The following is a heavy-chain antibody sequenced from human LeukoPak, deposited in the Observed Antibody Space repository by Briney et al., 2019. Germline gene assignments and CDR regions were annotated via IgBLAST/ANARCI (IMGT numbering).Heavy chain of an antibody. D-gene: IGHD2-2*01. CDR3: ASDLPAATS. V-gene: IGHV3-21*01. J-gene: IGHJ4*02. CDR2: ISGSSDYI. Sequence: GGSLRLSCAASGFTFSGYSMNWVRQAPGRGLEWVSSISGSSDYIFYEDLAKGRFTISRDNAKNSVYLQMNSLRADDTAVYYCASDLPAATSWGQGTLVTVSS. CDR1: GFTFSGYS.